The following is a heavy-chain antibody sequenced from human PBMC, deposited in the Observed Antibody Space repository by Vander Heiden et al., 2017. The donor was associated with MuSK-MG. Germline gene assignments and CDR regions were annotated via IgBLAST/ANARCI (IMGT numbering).Heavy chain of an antibody. J-gene: IGHJ4*02. CDR2: IIPIFGTA. CDR1: GGTFSSYA. D-gene: IGHD2-15*01. V-gene: IGHV1-69*06. Sequence: QVQLVQSGAEVKKPGSSVKVSCKASGGTFSSYAISWVRQAPGQGLEWMGGIIPIFGTANYAKKFQGKVTITAEKTTSKGYMELGSLRSEDTAVYYCAREGYWSGGSCYAGGGYWGQGTLVTVSS. CDR3: AREGYWSGGSCYAGGGY.